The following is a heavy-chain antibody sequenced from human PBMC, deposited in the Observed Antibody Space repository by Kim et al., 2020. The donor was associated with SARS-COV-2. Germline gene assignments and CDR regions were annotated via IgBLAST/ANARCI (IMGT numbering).Heavy chain of an antibody. J-gene: IGHJ4*02. CDR2: IYYSGST. CDR1: GGSISSYY. Sequence: SETLSLTCTVSGGSISSYYWSWIRQPPGKGLEWIGYIYYSGSTNYNPSLKSRVTISVDTSKNQFSLKLSSVTAADTAVYYCARGYDIIGDFDYWGQGTLVTVSS. V-gene: IGHV4-59*01. D-gene: IGHD3-9*01. CDR3: ARGYDIIGDFDY.